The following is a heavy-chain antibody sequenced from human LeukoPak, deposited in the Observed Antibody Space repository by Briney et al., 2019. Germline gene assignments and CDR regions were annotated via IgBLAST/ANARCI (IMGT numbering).Heavy chain of an antibody. V-gene: IGHV1-8*01. J-gene: IGHJ6*02. Sequence: ASVKVSCKASGYTFTSYDINWVRQATGQGLEWMGWMNPNSGNTGYAQKFQGRVTMTRNTSISTAYMELSSLRSEDAAVYYCARGPSKRDYDFWSGYFGDYGMDVWGQGTTVTASS. CDR3: ARGPSKRDYDFWSGYFGDYGMDV. CDR2: MNPNSGNT. D-gene: IGHD3-3*01. CDR1: GYTFTSYD.